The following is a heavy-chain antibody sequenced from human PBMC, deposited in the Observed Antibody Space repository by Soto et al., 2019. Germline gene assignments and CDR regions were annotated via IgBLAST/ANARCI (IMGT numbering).Heavy chain of an antibody. J-gene: IGHJ3*02. D-gene: IGHD2-2*02. Sequence: SVKVSCKASGGTFSSYGISSLRQAPEQVLEWMGGIIPIFGTANYAQKFQGRVTITADESTSTAYMELSSLRSEDTAVYYCARDNCSSTSCYTESAFDIWGQGTMVTVSS. CDR2: IIPIFGTA. CDR1: GGTFSSYG. CDR3: ARDNCSSTSCYTESAFDI. V-gene: IGHV1-69*13.